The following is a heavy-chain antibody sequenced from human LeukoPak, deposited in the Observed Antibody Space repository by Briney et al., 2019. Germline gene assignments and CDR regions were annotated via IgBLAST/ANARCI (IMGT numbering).Heavy chain of an antibody. J-gene: IGHJ4*02. V-gene: IGHV3-74*01. CDR1: GFTFSSYW. Sequence: PGGSLRLSCAASGFTFSSYWMHWVRQAPGKGLVWVSRINSDGSSTTYADSVKGRFTISRDSAKNTLYLQMNSLRADDTAVYYCAKVTAVASTGAPDYWGQGTLVTVSS. CDR3: AKVTAVASTGAPDY. CDR2: INSDGSST. D-gene: IGHD6-19*01.